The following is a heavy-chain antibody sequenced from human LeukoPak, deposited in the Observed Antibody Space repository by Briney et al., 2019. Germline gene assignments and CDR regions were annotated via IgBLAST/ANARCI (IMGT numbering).Heavy chain of an antibody. V-gene: IGHV3-23*01. J-gene: IGHJ4*02. CDR2: MSGGGGST. D-gene: IGHD3-10*01. CDR3: TKSPPGITMVRGVFDY. CDR1: GFTFSSYA. Sequence: PGGSLRLSCAASGFTFSSYAMSWVRQAPGKGLEWVSAMSGGGGSTYYADSVKGRFTISRDNSKNTLYLQMNSLRAEDTAVYYCTKSPPGITMVRGVFDYWGQGTLVTVSS.